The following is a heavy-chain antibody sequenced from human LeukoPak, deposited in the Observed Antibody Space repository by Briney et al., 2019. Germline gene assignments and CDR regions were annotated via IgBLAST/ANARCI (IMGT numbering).Heavy chain of an antibody. D-gene: IGHD6-19*01. V-gene: IGHV3-23*01. CDR3: AKGSGWYV. CDR1: GFTFSSSS. Sequence: GGSLRLSCAASGFTFSSSSMSWVRQAPGKGLEWVSVISGSGGSTDYADSVKGRFTISRDNSKDTLYLQINSLRAEDTAVYYCAKGSGWYVWGQGTLVTVSS. J-gene: IGHJ4*02. CDR2: ISGSGGST.